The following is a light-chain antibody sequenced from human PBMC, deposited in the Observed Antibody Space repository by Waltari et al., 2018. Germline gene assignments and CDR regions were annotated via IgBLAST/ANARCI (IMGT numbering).Light chain of an antibody. V-gene: IGKV3-20*01. J-gene: IGKJ4*01. CDR1: QSVSSSY. CDR3: QQYGSSPGLT. Sequence: IVLTQSPGTLSLSPGERDTLSCRASQSVSSSYLAWYQQKPGQAPRLLIYGASSRATGIPDRFSGSGSGTDFTLTISRLEPEDFAVYYCQQYGSSPGLTFGGGTKVEIK. CDR2: GAS.